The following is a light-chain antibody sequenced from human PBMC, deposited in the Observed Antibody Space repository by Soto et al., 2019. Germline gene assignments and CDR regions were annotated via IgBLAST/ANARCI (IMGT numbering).Light chain of an antibody. J-gene: IGLJ2*01. Sequence: QSALTQPASVSGSPGQSITISCTGTSSDVGGYNSVSWYQQHPGKAPKLMIYEVSNRPSGVSNRFSGSKSGNTASLTISGLQAEDEADYCCSSYTSSSTLVVFGGGTKLTVL. CDR2: EVS. V-gene: IGLV2-14*01. CDR3: SSYTSSSTLVV. CDR1: SSDVGGYNS.